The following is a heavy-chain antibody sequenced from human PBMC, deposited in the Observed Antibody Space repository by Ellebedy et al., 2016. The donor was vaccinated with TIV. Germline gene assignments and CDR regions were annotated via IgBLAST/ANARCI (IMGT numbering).Heavy chain of an antibody. V-gene: IGHV1-3*01. Sequence: AASVKVSCKASTNTFPRHYILWVRHPPGQRLEWMGWINAGNGNTKYSQKFQGRVTITRDTSASTAYMELSSLRSEDTAVYYCATGSGLWGQGTLVTVSS. CDR2: INAGNGNT. J-gene: IGHJ4*02. D-gene: IGHD7-27*01. CDR3: ATGSGL. CDR1: TNTFPRHY.